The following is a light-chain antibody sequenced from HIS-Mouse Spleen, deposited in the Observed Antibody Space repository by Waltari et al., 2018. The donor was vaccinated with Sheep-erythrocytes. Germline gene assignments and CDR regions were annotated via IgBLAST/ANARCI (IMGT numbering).Light chain of an antibody. J-gene: IGKJ1*01. Sequence: IQMTQSPSSVSASVGARFTITCRASQVISSALAWYQQKPGKAPKLLIYDASSLESGVPSRFSGSGSGTDFTLTISSLQPEDFATYYCQQFNNYPRTFGQGTKVEIK. CDR1: QVISSA. V-gene: IGKV1D-13*01. CDR2: DAS. CDR3: QQFNNYPRT.